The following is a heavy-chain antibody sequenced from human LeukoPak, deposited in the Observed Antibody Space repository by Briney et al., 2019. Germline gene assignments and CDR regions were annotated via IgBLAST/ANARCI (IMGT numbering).Heavy chain of an antibody. J-gene: IGHJ3*02. CDR2: INPNSGGT. V-gene: IGHV1-2*02. D-gene: IGHD4-17*01. CDR1: GYTFTGYY. CDR3: ARDYFYGDYEGNGFDI. Sequence: ASVKVSCKASGYTFTGYYIHWVRQAPGQGLEWMGWINPNSGGTDYEQKFQGRVTMTSDTSITTAYMELSRLRSDDTAVYYCARDYFYGDYEGNGFDIWGQGTMVTVSS.